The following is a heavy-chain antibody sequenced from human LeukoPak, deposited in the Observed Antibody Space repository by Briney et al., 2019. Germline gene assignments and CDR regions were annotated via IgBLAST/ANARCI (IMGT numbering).Heavy chain of an antibody. J-gene: IGHJ4*02. CDR2: IYYTGST. Sequence: PSETLSLTCTVSGGSISSSSYYWNWIRQPPGKGLGWIGYIYYTGSTNSNPSLKSRLTISLDTSKKQFSLKLSSVTAADTAIYYCASSYFYDGNRYFDYWGQGALVTVSS. D-gene: IGHD3-22*01. CDR1: GGSISSSSYY. V-gene: IGHV4-61*05. CDR3: ASSYFYDGNRYFDY.